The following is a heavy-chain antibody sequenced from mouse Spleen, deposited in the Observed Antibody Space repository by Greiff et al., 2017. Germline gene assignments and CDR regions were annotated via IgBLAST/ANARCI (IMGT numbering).Heavy chain of an antibody. Sequence: EVQRVESGGGLVQPGGSRKLSCAASGFTFSSFGMHWVRQAPEKGLEWVAYISSGSSTIYYADTVKGRFTISRDNPKNTLFLQMTSLRSEDTAMYYCARERYGRGYAMDYWGQGTSVTVSS. CDR1: GFTFSSFG. CDR3: ARERYGRGYAMDY. CDR2: ISSGSSTI. J-gene: IGHJ4*01. V-gene: IGHV5-17*02. D-gene: IGHD1-1*01.